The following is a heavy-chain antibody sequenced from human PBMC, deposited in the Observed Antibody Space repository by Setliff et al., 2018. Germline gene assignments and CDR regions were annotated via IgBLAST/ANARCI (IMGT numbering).Heavy chain of an antibody. D-gene: IGHD2-15*01. CDR3: ALTTLSLCSGGNCPNSLDI. J-gene: IGHJ3*02. CDR2: ISGFNGVT. CDR1: GYILTSSG. V-gene: IGHV1-18*01. Sequence: GASVKVSCKASGYILTSSGITWVRQAPGQGPEWMGWISGFNGVTNYAQTFQGRITMATDTSTKMAHMELSSLRSDDTAVYFCALTTLSLCSGGNCPNSLDIWGQGTMVTVSS.